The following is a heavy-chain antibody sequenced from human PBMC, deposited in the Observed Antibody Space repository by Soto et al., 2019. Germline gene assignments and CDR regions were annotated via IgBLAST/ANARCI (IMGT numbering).Heavy chain of an antibody. D-gene: IGHD6-13*01. J-gene: IGHJ4*02. V-gene: IGHV1-69*13. CDR3: VRDSGAKLSSS. CDR1: GGTFSSYR. Sequence: SVKVSCKASGGTFSSYRINWLRQAPGQGLEWVGGIVPIYRTADYAQKFQGRVTITADESARTSYMELRSLKSQDTAVYYCVRDSGAKLSSSWGQGTLVTVSS. CDR2: IVPIYRTA.